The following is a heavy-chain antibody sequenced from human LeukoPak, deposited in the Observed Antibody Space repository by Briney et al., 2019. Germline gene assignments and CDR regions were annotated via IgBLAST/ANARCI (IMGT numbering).Heavy chain of an antibody. J-gene: IGHJ4*02. D-gene: IGHD3-22*01. CDR3: AQAADSSGYYYDYFDY. CDR2: ISGSGGST. V-gene: IGHV3-23*01. CDR1: GFTFSSYA. Sequence: GGSLRLSCAASGFTFSSYAMSWVRQAPGKGLEWVSAISGSGGSTYYADSVKGRFTISRDNSKNTLYLQMNSLRAEGTAVYYCAQAADSSGYYYDYFDYCGQGNLVTVSS.